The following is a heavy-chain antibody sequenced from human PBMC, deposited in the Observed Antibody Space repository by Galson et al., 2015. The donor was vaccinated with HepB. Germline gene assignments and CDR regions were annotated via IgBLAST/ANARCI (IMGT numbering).Heavy chain of an antibody. J-gene: IGHJ4*02. V-gene: IGHV1-18*01. CDR3: ARRNFDEEAFDG. CDR1: GYTFTSHT. CDR2: INTYNGQT. Sequence: SVKVSCKASGYTFTSHTLDWLRQAPGQGPEWVGRINTYNGQTEFAQKFQGRVTMTIETYTSTAYMELRSLRSDDTAVYYCARRNFDEEAFDGWGQGTLVTVSS.